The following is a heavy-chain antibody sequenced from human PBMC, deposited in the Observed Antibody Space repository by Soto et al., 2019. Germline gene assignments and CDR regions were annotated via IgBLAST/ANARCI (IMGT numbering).Heavy chain of an antibody. CDR2: IKSKTDGGTT. D-gene: IGHD3-22*01. V-gene: IGHV3-15*01. CDR1: GFTFRNAW. CDR3: TPETAAERRGYHYYYGRDV. Sequence: GGSLRLSCAASGFTFRNAWMSWVRQAPGKGLEWGGRIKSKTDGGTTDYAAPVKGRFTIPRDESKNTLYLQMNSLKTEDTAVDYCTPETAAERRGYHYYYGRDVWGKGTTVTVSS. J-gene: IGHJ6*04.